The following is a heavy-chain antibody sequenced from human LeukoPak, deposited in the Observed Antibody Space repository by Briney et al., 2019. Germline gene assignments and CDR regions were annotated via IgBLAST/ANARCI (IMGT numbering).Heavy chain of an antibody. J-gene: IGHJ5*02. V-gene: IGHV1-2*02. CDR1: GYTFTRYF. CDR2: VNLNSGGT. D-gene: IGHD6-6*01. CDR3: TRGNIATRRRDNWFDP. Sequence: GASVKVSCTASGYTFTRYFMHWVRQAPGQGLEWMGWVNLNSGGTNYAQKFQGRVAITRDTSIATAYMALSRLTSDDTAVYYCTRGNIATRRRDNWFDPWGQGTLVTVSS.